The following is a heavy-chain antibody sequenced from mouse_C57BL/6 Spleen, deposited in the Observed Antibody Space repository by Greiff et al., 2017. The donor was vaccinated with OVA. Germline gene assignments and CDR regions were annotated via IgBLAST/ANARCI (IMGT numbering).Heavy chain of an antibody. J-gene: IGHJ2*01. CDR3: ARDLYYDSDY. CDR2: ISDGGSYT. D-gene: IGHD2-4*01. CDR1: GFTFSSYA. V-gene: IGHV5-4*01. Sequence: EVQLQESGGGLVKPGGSLKLSCAASGFTFSSYAMSWVRQTPEKRLEWVATISDGGSYTYYPDNVKGRFTISRDNAKNNLYLQMSHLKSEDTAMYYCARDLYYDSDYWGQGTTLTVSS.